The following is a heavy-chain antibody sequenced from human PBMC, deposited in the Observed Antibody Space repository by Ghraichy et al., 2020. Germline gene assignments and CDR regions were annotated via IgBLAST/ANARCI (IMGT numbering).Heavy chain of an antibody. CDR1: GFTFSTYD. J-gene: IGHJ4*02. Sequence: LSLTCAASGFTFSTYDIHWVRQATGKGLEWVSGIGAAGDTYYPGSVKGRFTISRENAKNFLYLQLNSMRAGDTAVYYCARALDSHCLGGICSYYFDYWGQGTLVTVSS. CDR2: IGAAGDT. V-gene: IGHV3-13*01. D-gene: IGHD4-23*01. CDR3: ARALDSHCLGGICSYYFDY.